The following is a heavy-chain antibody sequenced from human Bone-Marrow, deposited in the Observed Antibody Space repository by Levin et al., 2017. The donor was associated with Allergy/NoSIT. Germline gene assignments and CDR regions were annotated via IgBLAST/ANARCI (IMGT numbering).Heavy chain of an antibody. D-gene: IGHD3-3*01. J-gene: IGHJ3*02. CDR1: GASISSGAYC. Sequence: PSETLSLTCTVSGASISSGAYCWTWIRQLPGKGLEWIGYIYYTGATYYNPSLSSRLSISVDTSKNQFSLQLFSVTAADTAVYYCSTIQDRDAFDMWGQGTMVTVSS. CDR3: STIQDRDAFDM. V-gene: IGHV4-30-4*01. CDR2: IYYTGAT.